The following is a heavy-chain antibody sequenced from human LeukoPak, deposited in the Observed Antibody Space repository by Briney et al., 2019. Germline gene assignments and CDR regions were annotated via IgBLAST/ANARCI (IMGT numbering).Heavy chain of an antibody. D-gene: IGHD1-7*01. V-gene: IGHV3-30-3*01. CDR1: GFTFSSYA. J-gene: IGHJ5*02. CDR3: ARERNWNYGPNWFDP. CDR2: ISYDGSNK. Sequence: SLRLSCAASGFTFSSYAMHWVRQAPGKGLEWVAVISYDGSNKYYADSVKGRFTIPRDNSKNTLYLQMNSLRAEDTAVYYCARERNWNYGPNWFDPWGQGTLVTVSS.